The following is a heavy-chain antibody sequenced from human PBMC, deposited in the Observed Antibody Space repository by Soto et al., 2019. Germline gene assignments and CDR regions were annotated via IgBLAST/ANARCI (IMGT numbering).Heavy chain of an antibody. D-gene: IGHD3-10*01. CDR3: ARAWIINP. V-gene: IGHV3-7*01. CDR1: GFTFSSYW. CDR2: IKQDGSEK. J-gene: IGHJ5*02. Sequence: PGGSLRLSCAASGFTFSSYWMNWVRQAPGKGLEWVANIKQDGSEKYYVDSVKGRFTISRYNARNSLYLQKNSLKVKDKAVYYLARAWIINPGGRGTLVTVSS.